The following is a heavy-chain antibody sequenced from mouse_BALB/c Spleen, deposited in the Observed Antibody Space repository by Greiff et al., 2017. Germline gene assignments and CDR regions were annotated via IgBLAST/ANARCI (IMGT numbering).Heavy chain of an antibody. CDR1: GFTFSSYA. CDR2: ISSGGSYT. V-gene: IGHV5-9-4*01. J-gene: IGHJ4*01. CDR3: AREFTTATYYAMDY. Sequence: EVQGVESGGGLVKPGGSLKLSCAASGFTFSSYAMSWVRQSPEKRLEWVAEISSGGSYTYYPDTVTGRFTISRDNAKNTLYLEMSSLRSEDTAMYYCAREFTTATYYAMDYWGQGTSVTVSS. D-gene: IGHD1-2*01.